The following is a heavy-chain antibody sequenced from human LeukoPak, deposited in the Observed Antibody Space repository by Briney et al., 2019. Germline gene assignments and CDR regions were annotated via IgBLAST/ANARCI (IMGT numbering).Heavy chain of an antibody. CDR1: GFTFSSYW. CDR3: ARVVAGDYHFGDFYYYMDV. Sequence: GGSLRLSCAASGFTFSSYWMSWVRQAPGKGLEWVANIKQDGSEKYYVDSVKGRFTISRDNAKNSLYLQMNSLRAEDTAVYYCARVVAGDYHFGDFYYYMDVWGKGTTVTVSS. D-gene: IGHD4-17*01. CDR2: IKQDGSEK. V-gene: IGHV3-7*01. J-gene: IGHJ6*03.